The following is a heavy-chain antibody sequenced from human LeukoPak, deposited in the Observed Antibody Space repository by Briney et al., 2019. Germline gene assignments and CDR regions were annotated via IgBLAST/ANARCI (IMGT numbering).Heavy chain of an antibody. V-gene: IGHV3-53*01. J-gene: IGHJ3*02. Sequence: GGSLRLSCAASGFTVSSNYMSWVRQAPGKGLEWVSIIYSGGSTFYADSVKGRFTITRDNSKNKLYLPMNSMRGEDTAVYYCARGGSYLSAFDIWGQGTMVTVSS. CDR1: GFTVSSNY. CDR2: IYSGGST. CDR3: ARGGSYLSAFDI. D-gene: IGHD1-26*01.